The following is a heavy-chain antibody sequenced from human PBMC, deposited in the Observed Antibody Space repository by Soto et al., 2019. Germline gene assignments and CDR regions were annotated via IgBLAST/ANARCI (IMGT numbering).Heavy chain of an antibody. CDR2: IIPIFGTA. J-gene: IGHJ6*02. CDR1: GGTFSSYA. D-gene: IGHD3-16*02. V-gene: IGHV1-69*01. CDR3: ARLSAMITFGGVIVPDYYYGMDV. Sequence: QVQLVQSGAEVKKPGSSVKVSCKSSGGTFSSYAISWVRQAPGQGLEWMGGIIPIFGTANYAQKFQGRVTITADESTSTAYMGLSSVRSEDTAVYYCARLSAMITFGGVIVPDYYYGMDVWGQGTMVTVS.